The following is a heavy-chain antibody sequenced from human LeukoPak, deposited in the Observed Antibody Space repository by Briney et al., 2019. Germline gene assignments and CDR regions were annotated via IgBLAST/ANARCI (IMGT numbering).Heavy chain of an antibody. J-gene: IGHJ5*02. CDR2: INHSGST. D-gene: IGHD6-19*01. CDR1: GGSFSGYY. Sequence: SSETLSLTCAVYGGSFSGYYWSWIRQPPGKGLEWIGEINHSGSTNYNPSLKSRVTISVDTSKNQFSLKLSSVTAADTAVYYCARGVQWLVHGSHGWLDPWGQGTLVTVSS. CDR3: ARGVQWLVHGSHGWLDP. V-gene: IGHV4-34*01.